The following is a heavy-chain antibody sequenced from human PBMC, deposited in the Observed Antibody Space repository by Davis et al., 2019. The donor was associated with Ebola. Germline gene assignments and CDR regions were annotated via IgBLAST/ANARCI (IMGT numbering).Heavy chain of an antibody. CDR3: ARNTAYYGSGSYYPSHFDY. Sequence: PSETLSLTCTVSGGSISSYYWSWIRQPPGKGLEWIGYIYYSGSTNYNPSLKSRVTISVDTSKNQFSLKLSSVTAADTAVYYCARNTAYYGSGSYYPSHFDYWGQGTLVTVSS. D-gene: IGHD3-10*01. V-gene: IGHV4-59*01. CDR1: GGSISSYY. J-gene: IGHJ4*02. CDR2: IYYSGST.